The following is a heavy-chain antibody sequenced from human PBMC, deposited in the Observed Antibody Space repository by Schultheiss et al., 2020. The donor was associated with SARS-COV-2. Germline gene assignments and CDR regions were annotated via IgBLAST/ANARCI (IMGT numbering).Heavy chain of an antibody. CDR1: GYSFTSYW. CDR2: IYPDDSNT. V-gene: IGHV5-51*01. Sequence: GESLKISCKGSGYSFTSYWIGWVRQMPGKGLEWMGIIYPDDSNTRNSPSFKGQVTISADKSISTAYLQWSGLKASDTAMYYCARHSPAYSSGGTSDYWGQGTLVTVSS. J-gene: IGHJ4*02. CDR3: ARHSPAYSSGGTSDY. D-gene: IGHD6-19*01.